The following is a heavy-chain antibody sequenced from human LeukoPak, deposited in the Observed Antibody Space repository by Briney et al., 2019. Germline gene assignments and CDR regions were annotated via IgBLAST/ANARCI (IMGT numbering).Heavy chain of an antibody. J-gene: IGHJ4*01. CDR1: GYSLNTYW. CDR2: IYPGDTET. CDR3: AKLTRGGYEKFDF. D-gene: IGHD5-12*01. Sequence: GESPTISCKGSGYSLNTYWIARVRHMPGKGLEWLGSIYPGDTETRYSPSFQGRVSISIDKSNSTAFLHWSSLEAPDTAMYYCAKLTRGGYEKFDFWGQGTQVTVS. V-gene: IGHV5-51*01.